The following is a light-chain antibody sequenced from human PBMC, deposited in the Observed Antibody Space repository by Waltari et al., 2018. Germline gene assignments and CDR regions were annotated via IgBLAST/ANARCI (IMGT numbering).Light chain of an antibody. Sequence: DIVMTQSPDSLAVSLGERATINCKSSQSVLYSSNNKNYLAWYQEKPGQPPKLLIYWASTRESGVPARFSGSGSGTDFTLTISSLQAEDVAVYYCQQYYSKPLTFGGGTKVEIK. CDR3: QQYYSKPLT. CDR2: WAS. V-gene: IGKV4-1*01. CDR1: QSVLYSSNNKNY. J-gene: IGKJ4*01.